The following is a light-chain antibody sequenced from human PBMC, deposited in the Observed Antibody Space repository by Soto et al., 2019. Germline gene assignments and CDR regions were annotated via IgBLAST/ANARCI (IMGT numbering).Light chain of an antibody. CDR1: ESVSSY. J-gene: IGKJ5*01. CDR3: QQRNYWPIT. Sequence: EIVLTQSPATLSLSPVERATLSCRPSESVSSYLAWFQQKPGQAPRLLIYDAFNRATGIPARFSGSGSGTDFTLTISSLEPEDSAVYYCQQRNYWPITFGQGTRLEI. V-gene: IGKV3-11*01. CDR2: DAF.